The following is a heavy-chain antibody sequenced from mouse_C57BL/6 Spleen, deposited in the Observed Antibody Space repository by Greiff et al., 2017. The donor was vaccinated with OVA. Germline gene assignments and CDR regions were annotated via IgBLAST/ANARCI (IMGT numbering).Heavy chain of an antibody. D-gene: IGHD1-1*01. CDR3: ARVYYYGSSQYYFDY. Sequence: VQLQQSGAELVKPGASVKISCKASGYAFSSYWMNWVKQRPGKGLEWIGQIYPGDGDTNYNGKFKGKATLTADKSSSTAYMQLSSLTSEDSAVYFCARVYYYGSSQYYFDYWGQGTTLTVSS. CDR2: IYPGDGDT. CDR1: GYAFSSYW. V-gene: IGHV1-80*01. J-gene: IGHJ2*01.